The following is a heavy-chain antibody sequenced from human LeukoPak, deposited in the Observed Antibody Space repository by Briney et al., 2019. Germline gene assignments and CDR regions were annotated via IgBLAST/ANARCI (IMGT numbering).Heavy chain of an antibody. CDR3: AKDTQYYYDSSGSFDY. D-gene: IGHD3-22*01. Sequence: PGGSLRLSCAASGFTFSSYAMSWVRQAPGKGLEWVSAISGSGGSTYYADSVKGRFTISRDNSKNTLYLQMNSLRAEDTAVYYCAKDTQYYYDSSGSFDYWGQGTLFTVSS. V-gene: IGHV3-23*01. CDR1: GFTFSSYA. CDR2: ISGSGGST. J-gene: IGHJ4*02.